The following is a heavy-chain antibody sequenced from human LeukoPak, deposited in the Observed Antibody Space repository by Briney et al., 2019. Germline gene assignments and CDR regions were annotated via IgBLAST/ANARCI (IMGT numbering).Heavy chain of an antibody. D-gene: IGHD4-17*01. J-gene: IGHJ5*02. CDR1: GYSISSGYY. V-gene: IGHV4-38-2*02. CDR2: VYHSGTT. CDR3: ATDDTVSNWFDP. Sequence: SETLSLTCTVSGYSISSGYYWGWIRQPPGKGLEWIGSVYHSGTTYYNPSLKSRVTISVDTSKNQFSLKLSSVTAADTAVYYCATDDTVSNWFDPWGQGTLVTVSS.